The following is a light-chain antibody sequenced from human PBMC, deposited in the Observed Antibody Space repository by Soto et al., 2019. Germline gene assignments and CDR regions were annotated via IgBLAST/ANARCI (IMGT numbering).Light chain of an antibody. CDR3: QQRSNWPPRVT. V-gene: IGKV3-11*01. CDR1: QSVSSY. CDR2: DAS. Sequence: EIVLTQAAAALSMYTGERATLSCRASQSVSSYLAWYQQKPGQAPRLLIYDASNRATGIPARFRGRGSGTNFPLTISSLEPEDFAVYYCQQRSNWPPRVTFGQGTRLEIK. J-gene: IGKJ5*01.